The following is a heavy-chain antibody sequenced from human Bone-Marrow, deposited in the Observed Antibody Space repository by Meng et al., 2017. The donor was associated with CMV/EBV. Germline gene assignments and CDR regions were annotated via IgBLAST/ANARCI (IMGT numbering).Heavy chain of an antibody. CDR1: GYTFTSYG. Sequence: ASVKVSCKASGYTFTSYGISWVRQAPGQGLEWMGWISAYNGNTNYAQKLQGRVTMTTDTSTSTAYMELRSLRSDDTAVYYCARGAVVVPAAVQQGRDVWGQGTTVTVSS. CDR2: ISAYNGNT. J-gene: IGHJ6*02. V-gene: IGHV1-18*01. CDR3: ARGAVVVPAAVQQGRDV. D-gene: IGHD2-2*01.